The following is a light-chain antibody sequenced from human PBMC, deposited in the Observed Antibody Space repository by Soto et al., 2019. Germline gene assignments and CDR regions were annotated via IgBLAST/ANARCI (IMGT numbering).Light chain of an antibody. CDR1: QGLVFSDGNTY. CDR2: RVS. CDR3: MQGAHWPMYT. J-gene: IGKJ2*01. V-gene: IGKV2-30*01. Sequence: DVVMTQSPLSLPVTLGQPASISCRSSQGLVFSDGNTYLSWFQQRPGQSPRRLIYRVSNRDSGGPDRFSGSGSGTDFTLKISRVEAEDVGIYYCMQGAHWPMYTFGQGTKLEIK.